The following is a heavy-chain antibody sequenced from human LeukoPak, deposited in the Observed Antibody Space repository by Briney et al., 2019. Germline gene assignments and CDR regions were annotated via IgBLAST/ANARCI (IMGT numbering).Heavy chain of an antibody. Sequence: GGSLRLSCAASGFTFSSYTMNWVRQAPGKGLEWVPSLSGTGRYIYYADLMKGRFTISRDNAKNSLYLQMNSLRAEDTAVYYCARSLRDAFDIWGQGTMVTVSS. J-gene: IGHJ3*02. CDR1: GFTFSSYT. CDR2: LSGTGRYI. V-gene: IGHV3-21*06. CDR3: ARSLRDAFDI.